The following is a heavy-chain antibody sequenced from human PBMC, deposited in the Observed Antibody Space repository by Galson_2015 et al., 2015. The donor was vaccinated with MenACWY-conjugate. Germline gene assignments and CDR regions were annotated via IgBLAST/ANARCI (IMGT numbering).Heavy chain of an antibody. CDR1: GGTFSSYA. Sequence: SVRVSCKASGGTFSSYAMSWVRQAPGQGLEWVGRIIRILGIANYAQKFQGRVTITADKSKGTAYMDLSSPSAEDTAVYDCACDDPDGVYADYYDYWGQGTLVTVSS. D-gene: IGHD5/OR15-5a*01. CDR2: IIRILGIA. CDR3: ACDDPDGVYADYYDY. V-gene: IGHV1-69*04. J-gene: IGHJ4*02.